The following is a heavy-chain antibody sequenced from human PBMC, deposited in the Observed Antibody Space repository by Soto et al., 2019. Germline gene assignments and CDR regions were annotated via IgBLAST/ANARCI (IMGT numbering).Heavy chain of an antibody. V-gene: IGHV1-69*12. CDR1: GGTFSSYA. D-gene: IGHD2-15*01. Sequence: QVQLVQSGAEVKKPGSSVKVSCKASGGTFSSYAISWVRQAPGQGLEWMGGIIPIFGTANYAQKFQGRVTIXXDXAXXTAYMELSRLRAEDTAVYYCASGCRGSGGSCYIDYWGQGTLVTVSS. CDR2: IIPIFGTA. CDR3: ASGCRGSGGSCYIDY. J-gene: IGHJ4*02.